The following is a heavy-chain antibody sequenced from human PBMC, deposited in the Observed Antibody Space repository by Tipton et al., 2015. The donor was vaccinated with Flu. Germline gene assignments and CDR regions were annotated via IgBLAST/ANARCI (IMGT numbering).Heavy chain of an antibody. CDR2: IYYSGST. Sequence: TLSLTCTVSGGSISSYYWSWIRQPPGKGLEWIGYIYYSGSTNYNPSLKSRVTISVDTSKNQFSLKLSSVTAADTAVYYCGRVPAAINYYYYYMDVWGKGTTVTVSS. V-gene: IGHV4-59*08. CDR3: GRVPAAINYYYYYMDV. D-gene: IGHD2-2*01. CDR1: GGSISSYY. J-gene: IGHJ6*03.